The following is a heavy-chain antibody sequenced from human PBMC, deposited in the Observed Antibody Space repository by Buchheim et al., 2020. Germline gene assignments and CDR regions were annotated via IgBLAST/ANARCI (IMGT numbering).Heavy chain of an antibody. CDR1: GGSFSGYY. CDR3: ARDKRITMFGVVTAGGMDV. J-gene: IGHJ6*02. D-gene: IGHD3-3*01. CDR2: INHSGST. Sequence: QVQLQQWGAGLLKPSETLSLTCAVYGGSFSGYYWSRIRQPPGKGLEWIGEINHSGSTNYNPCLKSLVTISVDTSKNQVSLKLSAVTAADTVFYYCARDKRITMFGVVTAGGMDVWGQGT. V-gene: IGHV4-34*01.